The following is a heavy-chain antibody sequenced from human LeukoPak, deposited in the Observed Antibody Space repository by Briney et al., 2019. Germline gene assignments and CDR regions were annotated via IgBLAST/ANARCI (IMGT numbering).Heavy chain of an antibody. CDR1: GFTFSTYW. V-gene: IGHV3-74*01. Sequence: GGSLRLSCAASGFTFSTYWVHWVRQAPGKGLVWVSCINTDGIDTRYADSVKGRFTISRDNAKNSLYLQMNSLRAEDTAVYYCARDTGGGGYSYGYGSLGYWGQGTLVTVSS. CDR3: ARDTGGGGYSYGYGSLGY. J-gene: IGHJ4*02. CDR2: INTDGIDT. D-gene: IGHD5-18*01.